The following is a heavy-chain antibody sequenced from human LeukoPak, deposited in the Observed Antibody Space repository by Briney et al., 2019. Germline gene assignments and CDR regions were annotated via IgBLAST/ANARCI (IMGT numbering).Heavy chain of an antibody. D-gene: IGHD2-21*02. CDR3: ARESGGYCGGDCYAFDI. V-gene: IGHV3-13*01. Sequence: GGSLRLSCAASGFTFSSYDMHWVRQATGKGLEWVSAIGTADDTYYPGSVKGRFTISRENAKNSLYLQMNSLRAGDTAVYYCARESGGYCGGDCYAFDIWGQGTMVTISS. J-gene: IGHJ3*02. CDR1: GFTFSSYD. CDR2: IGTADDT.